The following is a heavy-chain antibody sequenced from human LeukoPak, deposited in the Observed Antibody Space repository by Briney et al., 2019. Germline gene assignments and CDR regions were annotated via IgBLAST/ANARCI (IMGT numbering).Heavy chain of an antibody. V-gene: IGHV3-74*01. CDR2: INPDGSTT. CDR3: AKDMGYYDSSGNDAYDI. D-gene: IGHD3-22*01. CDR1: GFTFSTYW. J-gene: IGHJ3*02. Sequence: PGGSLRLSCAASGFTFSTYWMHWVRQPLGKGLVWVSRINPDGSTTNYADSVKGRFTISRDNAKNSLYLQMNSLRAEDTALYYCAKDMGYYDSSGNDAYDIWGQGTMVTVSS.